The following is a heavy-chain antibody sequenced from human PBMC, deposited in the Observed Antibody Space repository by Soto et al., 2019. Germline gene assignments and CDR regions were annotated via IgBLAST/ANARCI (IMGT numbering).Heavy chain of an antibody. J-gene: IGHJ3*02. V-gene: IGHV2-5*02. CDR3: ADRGLVATCPPHDAFDI. CDR2: IFWDDDR. Sequence: QITLKESGPTLVKPTQTLTLTRTFSGFSLSTRGVGVGWIRQPPGKALEWLALIFWDDDRRYSPSLKSRLTITTDTSKNQVVRTKSNMDPVDTATYYCADRGLVATCPPHDAFDIWGQGTMVTVSS. CDR1: GFSLSTRGVG. D-gene: IGHD5-12*01.